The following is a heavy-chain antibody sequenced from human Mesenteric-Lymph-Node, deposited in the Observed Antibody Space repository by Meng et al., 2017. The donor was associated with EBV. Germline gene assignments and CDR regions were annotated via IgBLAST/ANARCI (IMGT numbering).Heavy chain of an antibody. V-gene: IGHV3-30-3*01. D-gene: IGHD3-22*01. CDR1: GFSFSSYA. CDR2: ISYDGSNK. Sequence: QVQLVESGXGVVQPGRSLRLSGAASGFSFSSYAMHWVRQAPGKGLEWVAVISYDGSNKYYADSVKGRFTISRDNSKNTLYLQMNSLRAEDTAVYYRARDGADSSGYIVTSYFDYWGQGTLVIVSS. CDR3: ARDGADSSGYIVTSYFDY. J-gene: IGHJ4*02.